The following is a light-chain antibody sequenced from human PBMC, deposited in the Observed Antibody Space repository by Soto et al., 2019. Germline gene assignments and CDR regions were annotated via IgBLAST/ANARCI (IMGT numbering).Light chain of an antibody. V-gene: IGLV7-46*01. CDR2: DIN. J-gene: IGLJ2*01. Sequence: QTVVTQEPSLTVSPGGTVTLTCGSSTGVVTSGHYPYWFQQKPGQGPRTLIYDINRKHSWTPARFSGSLLGGKAALILSGAQPEDEAEYYCLLTYRGSRVFGGGTKLTVL. CDR3: LLTYRGSRV. CDR1: TGVVTSGHY.